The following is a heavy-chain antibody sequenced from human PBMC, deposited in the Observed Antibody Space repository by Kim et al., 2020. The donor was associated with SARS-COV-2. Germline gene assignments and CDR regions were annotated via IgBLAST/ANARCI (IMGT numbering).Heavy chain of an antibody. CDR3: ARDEVLAYDILTGYSYGMDV. CDR2: ISAYNGNT. D-gene: IGHD3-9*01. J-gene: IGHJ6*02. CDR1: GYTFTSYG. Sequence: ASVKVSGKASGYTFTSYGISWVRQAPGQGLEWMGWISAYNGNTNYAQKLQGRVTMTTDTSTSTAYMELRSLRSDDTAVYYCARDEVLAYDILTGYSYGMDVWGQGTTVTVSS. V-gene: IGHV1-18*01.